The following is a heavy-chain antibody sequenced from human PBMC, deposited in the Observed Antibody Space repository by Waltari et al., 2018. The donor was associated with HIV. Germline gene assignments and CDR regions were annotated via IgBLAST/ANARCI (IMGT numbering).Heavy chain of an antibody. CDR2: LKSKNDGVTV. D-gene: IGHD2-21*01. CDR1: GFPFIKAW. V-gene: IGHV3-15*01. J-gene: IGHJ4*02. Sequence: VHLVASGGGLVKPGGSLRVPCTVPGFPFIKAWLRWVRQARGRGQDWLGRLKSKNDGVTVVCAATVEDRFTILREGSRHRLYLEMIGLKIEDTGIYYCVTDAVAVPLDTAYWGQRTLVIVSS. CDR3: VTDAVAVPLDTAY.